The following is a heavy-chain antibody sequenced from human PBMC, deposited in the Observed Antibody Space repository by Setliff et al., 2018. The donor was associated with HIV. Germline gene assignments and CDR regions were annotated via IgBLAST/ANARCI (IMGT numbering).Heavy chain of an antibody. J-gene: IGHJ4*02. CDR3: VRAPPNSEY. CDR2: ITNDGSTT. CDR1: GFAFSSYW. V-gene: IGHV3-74*01. Sequence: GGSLRLSCAASGFAFSSYWMSWVRQAPGKGLVWVARITNDGSTTTYADSVKGRFSISRDNAKNTLYLQMNSLTAEDSAVYFCVRAPPNSEYWGRGTLVTVSS.